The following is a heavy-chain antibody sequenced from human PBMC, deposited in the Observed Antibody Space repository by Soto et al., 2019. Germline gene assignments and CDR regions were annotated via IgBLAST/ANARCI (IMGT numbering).Heavy chain of an antibody. D-gene: IGHD1-26*01. V-gene: IGHV1-8*01. CDR1: GYTFTSYD. CDR2: MNPNSGNT. J-gene: IGHJ5*02. CDR3: ARGRSQSRWFDP. Sequence: ASVKVSCKASGYTFTSYDINWVRQATGQGLEWMGWMNPNSGNTGYAQKFQGRVTMTRNTSISTAYMELSSLRSEDTAVYYCARGRSQSRWFDPWGQGTLVTVSS.